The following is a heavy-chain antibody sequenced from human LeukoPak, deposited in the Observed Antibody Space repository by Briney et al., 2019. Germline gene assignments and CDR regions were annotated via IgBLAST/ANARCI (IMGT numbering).Heavy chain of an antibody. J-gene: IGHJ6*03. Sequence: ASVKVSCKASGYTFTSYAMNWVRQAPGQGLEWMGWIRAYNGDTNYAQELQGRVTMTTDTSTSTAYMELRSLRSDDTAVYYCARGPGGRSGYYPLEDYYYYYYMDVWGKGTTVTVSS. V-gene: IGHV1-18*01. CDR1: GYTFTSYA. CDR3: ARGPGGRSGYYPLEDYYYYYYMDV. D-gene: IGHD3-22*01. CDR2: IRAYNGDT.